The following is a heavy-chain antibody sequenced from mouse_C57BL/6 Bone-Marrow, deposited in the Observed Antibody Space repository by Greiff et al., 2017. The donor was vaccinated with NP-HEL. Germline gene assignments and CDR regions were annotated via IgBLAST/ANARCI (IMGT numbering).Heavy chain of an antibody. D-gene: IGHD1-3*01. J-gene: IGHJ4*01. CDR3: AKIKNYYAMDY. V-gene: IGHV2-4*01. CDR1: GFSLTSYG. Sequence: QVQLKESGPGLVQPSQRLSITCTVSGFSLTSYGVHWVRQPPGKGLEWLGVIWSGGSTDYNAAFISRLSISKDNSKSQVFFKMNSLQADDTAIYYCAKIKNYYAMDYWGQGTSVTVSS. CDR2: IWSGGST.